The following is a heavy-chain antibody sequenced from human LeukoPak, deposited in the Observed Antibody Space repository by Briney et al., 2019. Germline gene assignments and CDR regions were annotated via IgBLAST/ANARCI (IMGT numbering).Heavy chain of an antibody. CDR3: VRDSYPSDHFFDY. J-gene: IGHJ4*02. CDR2: TTWNSDSV. V-gene: IGHV3-9*01. CDR1: GFTFDDHA. Sequence: PGGSLRLSCAGSGFTFDDHAMHWVRQAPGKGLEWVSGTTWNSDSVDYADSVKGRFTISRDNAKNTLYLQMNSLTSEGTALYYCVRDSYPSDHFFDYWGLGVLVTVSA.